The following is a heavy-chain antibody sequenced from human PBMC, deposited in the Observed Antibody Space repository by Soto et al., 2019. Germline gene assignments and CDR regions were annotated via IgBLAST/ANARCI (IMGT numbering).Heavy chain of an antibody. CDR2: VSSDGSSK. D-gene: IGHD3-10*01. V-gene: IGHV3-30*18. Sequence: QVQLVESGGGVVQPGRSLRLSCSASGFTFNTFGMHWVRQAPGKGLEWVAVVSSDGSSKYYVDSVKGRFTISRDNSKNTLYLEMNNRRVEDTAVYFCAKDKGRVQTSYHYWGQGNRVTVSS. CDR3: AKDKGRVQTSYHY. CDR1: GFTFNTFG. J-gene: IGHJ4*02.